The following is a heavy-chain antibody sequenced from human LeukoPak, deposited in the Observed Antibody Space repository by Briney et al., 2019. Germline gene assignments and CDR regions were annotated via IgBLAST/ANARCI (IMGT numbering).Heavy chain of an antibody. J-gene: IGHJ4*02. CDR3: VPTYYYDSSGYYYNGGFDY. V-gene: IGHV3-21*04. D-gene: IGHD3-22*01. CDR1: GFTFSSYS. Sequence: PGGSLRLSCAASGFTFSSYSMNWVRQAPGKGLEWVSSISSSSSYIYYADSVKGRFTISRDNSKNTLYLQMSSLRAEDTAVYYCVPTYYYDSSGYYYNGGFDYWGQGTLVTVSS. CDR2: ISSSSSYI.